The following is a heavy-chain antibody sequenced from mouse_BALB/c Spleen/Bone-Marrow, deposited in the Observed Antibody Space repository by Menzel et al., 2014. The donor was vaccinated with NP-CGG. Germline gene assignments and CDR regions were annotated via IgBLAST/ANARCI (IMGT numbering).Heavy chain of an antibody. CDR1: GFTFSSFG. V-gene: IGHV5-17*02. CDR3: TRGGNWDDFDS. D-gene: IGHD4-1*01. CDR2: ISSGSSTI. Sequence: DVKLVESGGGLVQPGGSRKLSCAASGFTFSSFGVHWVRQAPEKGLEWVAYISSGSSTIFYADTVKGRFTVSRDNPKNTLFLQMTSLRSEDTAMYFCTRGGNWDDFDSWGQGTTLTVSS. J-gene: IGHJ2*01.